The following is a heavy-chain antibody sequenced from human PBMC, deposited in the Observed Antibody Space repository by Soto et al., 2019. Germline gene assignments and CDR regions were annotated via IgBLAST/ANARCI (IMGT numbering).Heavy chain of an antibody. Sequence: GESLKVTLKGSGYGLTTYWFAWGCHMPGKGLEWMGIIYPGDSDTRYSPSFQGQVTISADKSISTAYLQWSSLKASDTAMYYCARLGSSSWYNWFDPWGQGTLVSVSS. CDR1: GYGLTTYW. D-gene: IGHD6-13*01. J-gene: IGHJ5*02. V-gene: IGHV5-51*01. CDR2: IYPGDSDT. CDR3: ARLGSSSWYNWFDP.